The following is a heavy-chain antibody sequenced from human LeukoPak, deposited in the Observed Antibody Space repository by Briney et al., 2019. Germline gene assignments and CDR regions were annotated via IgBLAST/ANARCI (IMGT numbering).Heavy chain of an antibody. D-gene: IGHD3-3*01. CDR1: GFTFSDYD. CDR2: IGTAGDT. CDR3: ARGVEYYDFWSGYSDLYYFDY. Sequence: PGGSLRLSCAASGFTFSDYDMHWVRQPTGKGLEWVSAIGTAGDTYYPGSVKGRFTISRENAKNSLYLQMNSLRAGDTAVYYCARGVEYYDFWSGYSDLYYFDYWGQGTLVTVSS. V-gene: IGHV3-13*01. J-gene: IGHJ4*02.